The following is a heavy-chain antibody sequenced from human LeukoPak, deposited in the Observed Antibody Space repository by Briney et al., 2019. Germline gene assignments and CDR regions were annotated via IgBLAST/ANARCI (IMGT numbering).Heavy chain of an antibody. J-gene: IGHJ4*02. Sequence: GGSLRLSCAASGFTFRSFGMTWVRQAPGKGLEWVANIKQDGSEKYYVDSVKGRFTISRDNAKNSLYLQMNSLRAEDTAVYYCARDMYGEDYWGQGTLVTVSS. CDR3: ARDMYGEDY. CDR1: GFTFRSFG. CDR2: IKQDGSEK. D-gene: IGHD4-17*01. V-gene: IGHV3-7*01.